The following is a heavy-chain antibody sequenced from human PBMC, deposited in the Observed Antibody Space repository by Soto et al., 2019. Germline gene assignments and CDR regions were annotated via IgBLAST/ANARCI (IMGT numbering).Heavy chain of an antibody. CDR3: ARDPGYRNGMDV. CDR1: GFTVSSDY. CDR2: VYSGGTT. V-gene: IGHV3-66*01. Sequence: EVQLVESGGGLVQPGGSLRLSCAASGFTVSSDYMTWVRQAPGKGLEWLSTVYSGGTTYYADSVKGRFIISRDNSTNTLFLQINNLRVEDTAMYYCARDPGYRNGMDVWGQGTTVTVSS. J-gene: IGHJ6*02. D-gene: IGHD5-18*01.